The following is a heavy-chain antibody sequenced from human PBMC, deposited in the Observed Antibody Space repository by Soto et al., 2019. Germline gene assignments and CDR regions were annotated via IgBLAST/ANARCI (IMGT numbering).Heavy chain of an antibody. CDR1: GFTFSSYG. CDR3: AKDRDIVLVPAAYGTDV. V-gene: IGHV3-30*18. CDR2: ISYDGSNK. J-gene: IGHJ6*02. D-gene: IGHD2-2*01. Sequence: QVQLVESGGGVVQPGRSLRLSCVASGFTFSSYGMHWVRQAPGKGLEWVAVISYDGSNKYYADSVKGRFTISRDNSKNTLYLQMNSLRAEDTAVYYCAKDRDIVLVPAAYGTDVWGQGTTVTVSS.